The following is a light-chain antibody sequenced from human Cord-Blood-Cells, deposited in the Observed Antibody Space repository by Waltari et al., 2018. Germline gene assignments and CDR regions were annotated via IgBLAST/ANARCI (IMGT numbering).Light chain of an antibody. CDR1: QSISSY. Sequence: DIQMTQSPSSLSASVGGRVTITCRASQSISSYLKLYQQKAGKAPKLLIYAASSLQSGVPSRFSGSGSGTDFTLTISSLQPEDFATYYCQQSYSTPFTFGPGTKVDIK. CDR3: QQSYSTPFT. CDR2: AAS. V-gene: IGKV1-39*01. J-gene: IGKJ3*01.